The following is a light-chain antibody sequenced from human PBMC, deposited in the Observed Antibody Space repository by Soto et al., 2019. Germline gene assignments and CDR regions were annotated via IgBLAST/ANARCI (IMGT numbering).Light chain of an antibody. Sequence: QSALTHPPSASGSPGQSVTISCTGTSRDIGGYDFVSWYQQHPGKAPKLLIYDVIKRPSGVPDRFSGSKSGNTASLTVSGLQNDDEADYYCSSYGGSNNLLFGGGTKVTV. J-gene: IGLJ2*01. CDR1: SRDIGGYDF. CDR2: DVI. V-gene: IGLV2-8*01. CDR3: SSYGGSNNLL.